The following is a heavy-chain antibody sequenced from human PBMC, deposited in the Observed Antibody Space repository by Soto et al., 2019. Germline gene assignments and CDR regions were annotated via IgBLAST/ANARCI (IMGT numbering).Heavy chain of an antibody. CDR3: ARNVLYYDSASADI. Sequence: RQLLEKKKEWIGEINHSGSTNYNPSLKSRVTISVDTSKNKFSLKMSSVTAADTAVYYCARNVLYYDSASADI. CDR2: INHSGST. V-gene: IGHV4-34*01. D-gene: IGHD3-16*01. J-gene: IGHJ3*02.